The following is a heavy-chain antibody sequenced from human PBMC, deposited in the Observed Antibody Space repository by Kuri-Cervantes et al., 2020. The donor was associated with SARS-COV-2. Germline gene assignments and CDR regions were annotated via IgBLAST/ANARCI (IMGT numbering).Heavy chain of an antibody. CDR3: AGDTSPLGYCSSANCYYDALDI. V-gene: IGHV3-7*03. Sequence: GESLKISCAASGFTFSSYSMNWVRQAPGKGLEWLANIDQNGNKDYYVDSVRGRFTISRDNAKNSLYLQMNSLRVEDTAVYYCAGDTSPLGYCSSANCYYDALDIWGQGTTVTVSS. CDR2: IDQNGNKD. CDR1: GFTFSSYS. D-gene: IGHD2-2*01. J-gene: IGHJ3*02.